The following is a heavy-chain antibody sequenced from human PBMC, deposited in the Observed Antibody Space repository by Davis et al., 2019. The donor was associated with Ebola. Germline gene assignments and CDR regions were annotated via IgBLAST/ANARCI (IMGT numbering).Heavy chain of an antibody. J-gene: IGHJ6*02. D-gene: IGHD1-1*01. CDR1: GGTFSSYA. Sequence: SSVKVSCKASGGTFSSYAISWVRQAPGQGLEWMGGIIPIFGTANYAQKFQGRVTITADKSTSTAYMELSSLRSEDTAVYYCARDRHYKYYYYGMDVWGQGTTVTVSS. V-gene: IGHV1-69*06. CDR3: ARDRHYKYYYYGMDV. CDR2: IIPIFGTA.